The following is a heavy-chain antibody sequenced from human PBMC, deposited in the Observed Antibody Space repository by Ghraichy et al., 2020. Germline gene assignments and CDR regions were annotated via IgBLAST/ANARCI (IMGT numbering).Heavy chain of an antibody. V-gene: IGHV4-34*01. CDR1: GGSFSGYY. CDR2: INHSGST. D-gene: IGHD3-22*01. J-gene: IGHJ4*02. CDR3: ARGGNYYDSSGYVY. Sequence: SQTLSLTCAVYGGSFSGYYWSWIRQPPGKGLEWIGEINHSGSTNYNPSLKSRVTISVDTSKNQFSLKLSSVTAADTAVYYCARGGNYYDSSGYVYWGQGTLDTVSS.